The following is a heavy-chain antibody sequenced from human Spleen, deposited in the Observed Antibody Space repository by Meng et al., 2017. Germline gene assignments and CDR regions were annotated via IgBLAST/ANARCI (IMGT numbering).Heavy chain of an antibody. Sequence: ASVKVSCKASGYTFPDYWLHWVRRAPGQGLEWMGWINTNTGNPTYAQGFTGRFVFSLDTSVSTAYLQISSLKAEDTAVYYCARDRLTGTLYYWGQGTLVTVSS. J-gene: IGHJ4*02. D-gene: IGHD1-20*01. CDR1: GYTFPDYW. CDR2: INTNTGNP. V-gene: IGHV7-4-1*02. CDR3: ARDRLTGTLYY.